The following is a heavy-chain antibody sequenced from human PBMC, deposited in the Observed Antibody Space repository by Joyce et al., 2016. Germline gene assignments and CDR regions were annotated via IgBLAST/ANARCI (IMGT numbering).Heavy chain of an antibody. CDR1: GFTFSSYW. J-gene: IGHJ4*02. D-gene: IGHD3-10*01. CDR3: ATFRDYYGSGSQPLDY. Sequence: EVQLVESGGGLVQPGVSLRLSCAASGFTFSSYWMSWFRQAPGKGVEWVSNKKQDGSEKYYVDSVKGRVTITRDTAKNSLYLQMNSLRAEDTAVYYCATFRDYYGSGSQPLDYWGQGTLVTVSS. CDR2: KKQDGSEK. V-gene: IGHV3-7*01.